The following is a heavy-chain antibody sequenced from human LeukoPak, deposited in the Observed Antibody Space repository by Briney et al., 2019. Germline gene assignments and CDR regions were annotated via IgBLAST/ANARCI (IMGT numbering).Heavy chain of an antibody. CDR1: GDSISSYY. Sequence: SETLSLTCAVSGDSISSYYWSWFRQPPGERLEWIAYIHYSGTTNYNPSLKSRVTISVDTSKNQFSLKLSSVTAADTAVYYCARASGHPATMYYFDYWGQGTLVTVSS. V-gene: IGHV4-59*12. J-gene: IGHJ4*02. D-gene: IGHD3-10*02. CDR2: IHYSGTT. CDR3: ARASGHPATMYYFDY.